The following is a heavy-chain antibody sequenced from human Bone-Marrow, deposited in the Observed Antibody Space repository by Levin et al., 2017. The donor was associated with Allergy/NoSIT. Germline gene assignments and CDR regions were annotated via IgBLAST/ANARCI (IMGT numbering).Heavy chain of an antibody. Sequence: GESLKISCKASGYTFTGYYMHWVRQAPGQGLEWMGWINPNSGGTNYAQKFQGWVTMTRDTSISTAYMELSRLRSDDTAVYYCARERGAGSSGMDVWGQGTTVTVSS. D-gene: IGHD1-26*01. V-gene: IGHV1-2*04. J-gene: IGHJ6*02. CDR3: ARERGAGSSGMDV. CDR1: GYTFTGYY. CDR2: INPNSGGT.